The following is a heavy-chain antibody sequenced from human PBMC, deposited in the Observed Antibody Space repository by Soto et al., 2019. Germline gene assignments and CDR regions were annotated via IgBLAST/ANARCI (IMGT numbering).Heavy chain of an antibody. V-gene: IGHV3-21*01. CDR3: ARAFPGIAAAGKQGGKRFDY. CDR2: ISSSSSYI. Sequence: GGSLTLSCAASGFTFSSDSMNWVRQAPGKALDWVSSISSSSSYIYYADSVEGRFTISRDNAKSSLYLQMNSLRAEDTAVYYCARAFPGIAAAGKQGGKRFDYWGQGTLVTVSS. J-gene: IGHJ4*02. CDR1: GFTFSSDS. D-gene: IGHD6-13*01.